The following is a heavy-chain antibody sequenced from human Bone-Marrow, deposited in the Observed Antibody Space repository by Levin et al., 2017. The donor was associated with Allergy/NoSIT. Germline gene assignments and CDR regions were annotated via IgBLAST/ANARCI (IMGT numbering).Heavy chain of an antibody. Sequence: SGGSLRLSCAASGFTFSDYYMSWVRQAPGKGLEWLSYISPATSTVVYADSMKGRFTISRDNAMNLLFLQISSLRDEDTAVYYCATYLRDYYYFGSWGQGTFVTVSS. CDR1: GFTFSDYY. V-gene: IGHV3-11*01. CDR2: ISPATSTV. D-gene: IGHD4-17*01. CDR3: ATYLRDYYYFGS. J-gene: IGHJ4*02.